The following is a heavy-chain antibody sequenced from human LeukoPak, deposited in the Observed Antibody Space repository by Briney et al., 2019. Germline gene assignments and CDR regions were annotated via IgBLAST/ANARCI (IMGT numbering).Heavy chain of an antibody. D-gene: IGHD1-26*01. V-gene: IGHV3-21*01. Sequence: GGSLRLSCAASGFTFSSYSMNWVRQAPGKGLEWVSSISSSSSYIYYADSVKGRFTISRDNAENSLYLQMNSLRAEDTAVYYCARVPEWELHHYYYYYMDVWGKGTTVTVSS. CDR2: ISSSSSYI. J-gene: IGHJ6*03. CDR3: ARVPEWELHHYYYYYMDV. CDR1: GFTFSSYS.